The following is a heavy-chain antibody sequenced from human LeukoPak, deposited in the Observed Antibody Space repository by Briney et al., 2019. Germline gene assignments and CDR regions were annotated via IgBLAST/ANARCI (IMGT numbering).Heavy chain of an antibody. CDR2: IIPILGIA. CDR1: GGTFSSYA. V-gene: IGHV1-69*04. Sequence: SVKVSCKASGGTFSSYAISWVRQAPGQGLEWMGRIIPILGIANYAQKFQGRVTITADKSTSTAYMELSSLRSEDTAVYYCATHVFYCSSTGCFNYYYGMDVWGQGTTVTVSS. D-gene: IGHD2-2*01. J-gene: IGHJ6*02. CDR3: ATHVFYCSSTGCFNYYYGMDV.